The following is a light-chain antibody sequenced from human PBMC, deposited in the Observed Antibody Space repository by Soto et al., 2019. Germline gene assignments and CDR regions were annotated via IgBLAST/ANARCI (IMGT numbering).Light chain of an antibody. Sequence: EVVLTQSPGTLSLSPGERATLSCRASQSVNSGYLAWYQQKLGQAPRVLIYGESSRATGIPDRFSGSGSGTDFTLTISRLEPEDFGVYYCQQHGNLPYTFGQGTKLEIK. CDR3: QQHGNLPYT. J-gene: IGKJ2*01. V-gene: IGKV3-20*01. CDR1: QSVNSGY. CDR2: GES.